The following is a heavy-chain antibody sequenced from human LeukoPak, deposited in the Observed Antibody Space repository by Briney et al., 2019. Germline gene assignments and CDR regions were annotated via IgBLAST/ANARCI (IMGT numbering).Heavy chain of an antibody. J-gene: IGHJ4*02. D-gene: IGHD6-19*01. V-gene: IGHV1-18*01. Sequence: ASVKVSCKASGYTFTSYGISWVRQAPGQGLEWMRWISAYNGNTNYAQKLQGRVTMTTDTSTSTAYMELRSLRSDDTAVYYCARRGGDRIAVAGTDYWGLGTLVTVSS. CDR3: ARRGGDRIAVAGTDY. CDR1: GYTFTSYG. CDR2: ISAYNGNT.